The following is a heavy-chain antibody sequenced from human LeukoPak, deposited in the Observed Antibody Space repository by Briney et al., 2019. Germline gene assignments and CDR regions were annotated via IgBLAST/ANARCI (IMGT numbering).Heavy chain of an antibody. CDR3: ARSLRSGSYHTHAFDI. V-gene: IGHV1-18*01. D-gene: IGHD3-10*01. Sequence: GASVKVSCKTSGYTFTSYGISWVRQAPGQGLEWMGWISAYNGNTNYAQKFQGRVTMTRDTSISTAYMELSRLRSDDTAVYYCARSLRSGSYHTHAFDIWGQGTMVTVSS. CDR1: GYTFTSYG. J-gene: IGHJ3*02. CDR2: ISAYNGNT.